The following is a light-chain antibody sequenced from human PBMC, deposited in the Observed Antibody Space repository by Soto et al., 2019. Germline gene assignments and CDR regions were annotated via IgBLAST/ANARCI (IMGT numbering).Light chain of an antibody. CDR1: NSDLGAYDY. J-gene: IGLJ1*01. Sequence: QSSLTQPASVSGSPGQSITISCTGTNSDLGAYDYVSWYQQHPGKAPRLLIYEVFNRPSGVSDRFSGSKSANTASLTISGLQADDEAVYYCSSYTASSARVFGPGTKLTVL. CDR2: EVF. CDR3: SSYTASSARV. V-gene: IGLV2-14*01.